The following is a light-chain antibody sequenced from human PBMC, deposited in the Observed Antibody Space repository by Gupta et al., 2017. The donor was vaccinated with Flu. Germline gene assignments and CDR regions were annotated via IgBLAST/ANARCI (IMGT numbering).Light chain of an antibody. CDR2: NNN. V-gene: IGLV1-44*01. Sequence: SVLTQPPSASGTPGPRVTISCSGSNSNIGSRTVNCYQQLPGTAPKLLIYNNNPRPSGVPDRFSDSKSGTSASLAISGLQAEDEADYYCAVGDDSRNGVLFGGGTKLTVL. CDR3: AVGDDSRNGVL. CDR1: NSNIGSRT. J-gene: IGLJ2*01.